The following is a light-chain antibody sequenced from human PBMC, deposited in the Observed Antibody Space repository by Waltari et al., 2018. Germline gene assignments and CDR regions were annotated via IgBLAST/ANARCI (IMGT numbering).Light chain of an antibody. J-gene: IGKJ4*01. CDR2: DAS. Sequence: DIQMTQSPSSLSASVGDRVTITCQATQDINNFLNWYQQKPGRAPSPLIYDASNLETGVTSRCSRSGSWTHYTLTISSLQTEDSATYYCQQYDTLPPSFGGGTKVEI. V-gene: IGKV1-33*01. CDR3: QQYDTLPPS. CDR1: QDINNF.